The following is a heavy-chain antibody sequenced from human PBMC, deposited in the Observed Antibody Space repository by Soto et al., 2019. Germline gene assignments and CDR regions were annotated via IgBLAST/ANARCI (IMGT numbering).Heavy chain of an antibody. J-gene: IGHJ1*01. Sequence: QVQLVQSGAEVKKPGASVKVSCKASGYTFTSYGISWVRQAPGQGLEWMGWISAYNGNTNYAQKLQGRVTMTTDTSTSTAFMELRSLRSDDTAVYYCARADCQQLVLWCGNFQHWGQGTLVTVSS. D-gene: IGHD6-13*01. CDR2: ISAYNGNT. CDR3: ARADCQQLVLWCGNFQH. V-gene: IGHV1-18*01. CDR1: GYTFTSYG.